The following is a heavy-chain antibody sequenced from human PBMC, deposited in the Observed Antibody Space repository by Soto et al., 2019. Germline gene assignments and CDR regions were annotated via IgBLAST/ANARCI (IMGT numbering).Heavy chain of an antibody. V-gene: IGHV4-59*01. Sequence: SETLSLTCTVSGCSISHYYWSWIRQPPGKGLEWIGYVYYSGNTNYNPSLESRVTISVDTSRNRFSLNLTSATAADTAVYYCARKGAAASYAHYYMDVWGRGTAVTVSS. J-gene: IGHJ6*03. CDR3: ARKGAAASYAHYYMDV. CDR2: VYYSGNT. D-gene: IGHD6-13*01. CDR1: GCSISHYY.